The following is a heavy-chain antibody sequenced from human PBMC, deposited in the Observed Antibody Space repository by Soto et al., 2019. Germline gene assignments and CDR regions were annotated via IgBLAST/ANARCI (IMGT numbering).Heavy chain of an antibody. Sequence: GESLKISCKGSGYSFTSYWISWVRQMSGKGLEWMGRIDPSDSYTNYSPSFQGHVTISADKSISTAYLQWSSLKASDTAMYYCARHYDSSGEESNYYYYYGMDVWGQGTTVTVS. V-gene: IGHV5-10-1*01. CDR1: GYSFTSYW. D-gene: IGHD3-22*01. CDR2: IDPSDSYT. J-gene: IGHJ6*02. CDR3: ARHYDSSGEESNYYYYYGMDV.